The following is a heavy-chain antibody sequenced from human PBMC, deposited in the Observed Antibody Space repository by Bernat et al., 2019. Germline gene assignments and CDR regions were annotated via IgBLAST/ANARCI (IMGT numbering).Heavy chain of an antibody. D-gene: IGHD3-10*01. V-gene: IGHV3-74*01. CDR3: ARGEYGSGSSYIDY. J-gene: IGHJ4*02. CDR1: GFTFSTYW. Sequence: EVQLVESGGGFLHPGGSLRLSCAASGFTFSTYWMHWVRQAPGKGLVWVSRINNDGSNTNYADSVKGRFTISRDNAKNTLYLQMSSLRAEDTAVYFCARGEYGSGSSYIDYWGQGTLVTVSS. CDR2: INNDGSNT.